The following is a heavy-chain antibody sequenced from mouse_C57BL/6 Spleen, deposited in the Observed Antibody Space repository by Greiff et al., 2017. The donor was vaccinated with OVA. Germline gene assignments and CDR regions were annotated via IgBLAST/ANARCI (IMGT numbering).Heavy chain of an antibody. CDR3: ARRDYYGSSHGAMDY. CDR2: FHPYNDDT. J-gene: IGHJ4*01. V-gene: IGHV1-47*01. D-gene: IGHD1-1*01. CDR1: GYTFTTYP. Sequence: QVHVKQSGAELVKPGASVKMSCKASGYTFTTYPIEWMKQNHGKSLEWIGNFHPYNDDTKYNEKFKGKATLTVEKSSSTVYLELSRLTSDDSAVYYCARRDYYGSSHGAMDYWGQGTSVTVSS.